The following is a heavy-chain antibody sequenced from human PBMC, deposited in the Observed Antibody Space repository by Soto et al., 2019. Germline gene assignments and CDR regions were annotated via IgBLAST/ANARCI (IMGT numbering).Heavy chain of an antibody. CDR2: IYYSGST. CDR3: ARHPSDFWFDP. D-gene: IGHD2-21*02. CDR1: GGSISSSSYF. J-gene: IGHJ5*02. Sequence: QLQLQESGPGLVKPSETLSLTCTVSGGSISSSSYFWGWIRQPPGKGLELIGSIYYSGSTYYNPSLKSLVTVSVDTSKNQFSLKLSSVTAADTAVYYCARHPSDFWFDPWGQGTLVTVSS. V-gene: IGHV4-39*01.